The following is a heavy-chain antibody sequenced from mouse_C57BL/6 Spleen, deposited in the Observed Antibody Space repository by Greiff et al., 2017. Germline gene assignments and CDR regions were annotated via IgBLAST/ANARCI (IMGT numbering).Heavy chain of an antibody. J-gene: IGHJ1*03. D-gene: IGHD2-1*01. Sequence: EVQLQQSGGGLVQPGESLKLSCESNEYDFPSHDMSWVRKTPEKRQELVAAINSDGGSTYYPDTMERRFIISRDNTKKTLYLQMSSLRSEDTALYYCARQGWYHGWYFDVWGTGTTVTVSS. V-gene: IGHV5-2*01. CDR2: INSDGGST. CDR1: EYDFPSHD. CDR3: ARQGWYHGWYFDV.